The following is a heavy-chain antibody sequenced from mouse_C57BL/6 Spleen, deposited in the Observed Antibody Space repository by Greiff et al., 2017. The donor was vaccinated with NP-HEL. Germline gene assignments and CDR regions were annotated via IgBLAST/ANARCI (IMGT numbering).Heavy chain of an antibody. CDR3: ALLLRSPLEY. CDR2: IHPNSGNT. V-gene: IGHV1-64*01. J-gene: IGHJ2*01. CDR1: GYTFTSYW. D-gene: IGHD1-1*01. Sequence: QVQLQQPGAELVRPGASVKLSCKASGYTFTSYWMHWVKQRPGQGLEWIGMIHPNSGNTNYNEKFKGKATLTGDKSSSTAYMQLSSLTSEDSAVYYCALLLRSPLEYWGQGTTLTVSS.